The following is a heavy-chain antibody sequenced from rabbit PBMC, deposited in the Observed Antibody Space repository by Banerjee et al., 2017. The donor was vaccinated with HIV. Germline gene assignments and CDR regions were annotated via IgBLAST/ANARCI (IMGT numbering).Heavy chain of an antibody. CDR1: GFSFSGGYY. J-gene: IGHJ4*01. CDR2: IYTGSGST. V-gene: IGHV1S40*01. CDR3: ARSTSGYDIGDL. Sequence: QSLEESGGGLVQPEGSLTLTCTASGFSFSGGYYMCWVRQAPGKGLEWIGCIYTGSGSTYYASWAKGRFTISKTSSTTVTLQMTSLTAADTATYFCARSTSGYDIGDLWGPGTLVTVS. D-gene: IGHD1-1*01.